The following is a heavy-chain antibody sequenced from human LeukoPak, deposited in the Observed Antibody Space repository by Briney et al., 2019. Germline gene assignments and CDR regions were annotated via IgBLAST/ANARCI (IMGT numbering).Heavy chain of an antibody. Sequence: GGSLRLSCAASGFTFSSYGMHWVRQAPGKGLEWVAVIWYDGSEKYYADSVKGRFTISRDNSKNTLYLQMNSLRAEDAALYYCAKDLTTGSLSSDCWGQGTLVTVSS. CDR1: GFTFSSYG. CDR2: IWYDGSEK. D-gene: IGHD1-1*01. J-gene: IGHJ4*02. CDR3: AKDLTTGSLSSDC. V-gene: IGHV3-33*06.